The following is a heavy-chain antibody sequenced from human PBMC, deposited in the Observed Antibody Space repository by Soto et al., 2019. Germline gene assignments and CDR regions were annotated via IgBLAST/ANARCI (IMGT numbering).Heavy chain of an antibody. CDR1: GGSFSSFS. J-gene: IGHJ4*02. Sequence: QVILAQSGAEVKKPGSSVKVSCKVSGGSFSSFSINWVRQAPGQRFEWMGGIIPILGTANFTQKFQDRVTFTADESTATAYMTLSCLTSEDTAFYYFTSFDSNGYYPQNHYWGPGTQVTVSS. V-gene: IGHV1-69*01. D-gene: IGHD3-22*01. CDR2: IIPILGTA. CDR3: TSFDSNGYYPQNHY.